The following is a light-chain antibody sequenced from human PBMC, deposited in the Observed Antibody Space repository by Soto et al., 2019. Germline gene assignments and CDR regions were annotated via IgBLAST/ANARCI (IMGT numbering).Light chain of an antibody. V-gene: IGKV3-11*01. CDR1: QSVANSY. CDR3: QQRNIWPPVT. J-gene: IGKJ5*01. Sequence: EIVMTQSPVTLSVSPGERATLSCRASQSVANSYLAWYQQKPGQAPRLLIYGAFNRATGIPARFSGSGSGTDFTLTISSLEPEDSAIYYCQQRNIWPPVTFGQGTRLEIK. CDR2: GAF.